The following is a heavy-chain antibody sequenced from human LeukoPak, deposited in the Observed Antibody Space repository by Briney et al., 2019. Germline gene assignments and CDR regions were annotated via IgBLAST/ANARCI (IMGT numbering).Heavy chain of an antibody. D-gene: IGHD2-15*01. V-gene: IGHV3-23*01. CDR1: GFTFDDYA. Sequence: GGSLRLSCAASGFTFDDYAMTWVRRAPGKGLEWVSAISGSGGSTYYADSVKGRLTISRDNSKNTLYLQMYSLRAEDTAVYYCAKANGRDCSGGTCYSLDYWGQGTLVTISS. CDR3: AKANGRDCSGGTCYSLDY. J-gene: IGHJ4*02. CDR2: ISGSGGST.